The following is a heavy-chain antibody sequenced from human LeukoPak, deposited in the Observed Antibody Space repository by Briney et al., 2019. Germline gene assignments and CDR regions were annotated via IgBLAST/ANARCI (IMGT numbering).Heavy chain of an antibody. CDR1: GGPFSAY. D-gene: IGHD1-1*01. J-gene: IGHJ5*02. Sequence: SETLSLTCAVYGGPFSAYWSWIRQPPGKGLEWTGEINQSGSTNYNPSLKSRVIISGDTSKNEVSLKLTSVTAADTAVYFCGRRLFIDGWYKTWGQGTLVSVST. CDR3: GRRLFIDGWYKT. V-gene: IGHV4-34*01. CDR2: INQSGST.